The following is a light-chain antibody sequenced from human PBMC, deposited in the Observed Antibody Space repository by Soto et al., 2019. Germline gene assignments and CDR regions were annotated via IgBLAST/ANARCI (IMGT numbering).Light chain of an antibody. CDR1: QSVSSNY. CDR3: QQYGSSPLT. CDR2: RAS. J-gene: IGKJ4*01. Sequence: DIVLTQSPGTLSLSPGEIATLSCRASQSVSSNYLAWYQQKPGQTPKVLIYRASTRATGIPDRFSGSGSGTDFTLTISRLEAEDFAVYYCQQYGSSPLTFGGGTKVDI. V-gene: IGKV3-20*01.